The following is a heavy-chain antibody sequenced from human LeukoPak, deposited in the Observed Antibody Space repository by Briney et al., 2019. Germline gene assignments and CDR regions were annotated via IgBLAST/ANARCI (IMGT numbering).Heavy chain of an antibody. V-gene: IGHV1-18*01. CDR2: ISAYNGNT. J-gene: IGHJ4*02. Sequence: GASVKVSCKASGYTFTSYGISWVRQAPGQGLEWMGWISAYNGNTNYAQKLQGRVTMTTDTSTSTAYMELRSLRSDDTAVYYCARDPLDPYSSGWYSYWGQGTLVTVSS. CDR3: ARDPLDPYSSGWYSY. CDR1: GYTFTSYG. D-gene: IGHD6-19*01.